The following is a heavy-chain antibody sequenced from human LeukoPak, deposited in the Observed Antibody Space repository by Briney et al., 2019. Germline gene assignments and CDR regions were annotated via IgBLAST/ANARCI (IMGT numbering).Heavy chain of an antibody. V-gene: IGHV3-23*01. D-gene: IGHD3-10*01. CDR1: GFTFSSYA. Sequence: PGGSLRLSCAASGFTFSSYAMSWVRPAPGKGMEWVSAISVSASSTYYAASAKGRFTISRDNSKNTLYLQMNSLRAEETAVYYCAKESSYYGSGSYYKAFDYWGQGTLVTVSS. CDR2: ISVSASST. J-gene: IGHJ4*02. CDR3: AKESSYYGSGSYYKAFDY.